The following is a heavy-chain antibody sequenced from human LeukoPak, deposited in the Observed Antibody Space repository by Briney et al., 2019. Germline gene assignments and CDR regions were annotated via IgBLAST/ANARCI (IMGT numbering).Heavy chain of an antibody. J-gene: IGHJ4*02. CDR3: ARDRATSDY. Sequence: SGGSLRLSCAASGFTFRSYSMNWVRQAPGKGLEWVSSISSSSSYIYYADSVKGRFTISRDNAKNSLYLQMNSLRAEDTAVYYCARDRATSDYWGQGTLVTVSS. V-gene: IGHV3-21*01. D-gene: IGHD2-15*01. CDR1: GFTFRSYS. CDR2: ISSSSSYI.